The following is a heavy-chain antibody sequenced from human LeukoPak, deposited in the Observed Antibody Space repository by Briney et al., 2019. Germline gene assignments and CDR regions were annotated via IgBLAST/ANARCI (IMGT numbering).Heavy chain of an antibody. CDR3: ARAAMVRGSKVMDV. CDR2: MNPNSGNT. D-gene: IGHD3-10*01. Sequence: ASVKVSCKASGYTFTSCDINWVRQATGQGLEWMGWMNPNSGNTGYAQKFQGRVTMTRNTSISTAYMELSSLRSEDTAVYYCARAAMVRGSKVMDVWGKGTTVTISS. V-gene: IGHV1-8*01. J-gene: IGHJ6*03. CDR1: GYTFTSCD.